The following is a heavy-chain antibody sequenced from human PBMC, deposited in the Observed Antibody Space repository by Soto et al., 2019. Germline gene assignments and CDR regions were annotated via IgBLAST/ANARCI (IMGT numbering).Heavy chain of an antibody. Sequence: GGSLRLSCAASGFTFSSYSMNWVRQAPGKGLEWVSSISSSSSYIYYADSVKGRFTISRDNAKNSLYLQMNSLRAEDTAVYYCARDHGRYYYDSSGPPYYYYGMDVWGQGTTVTV. V-gene: IGHV3-21*01. CDR2: ISSSSSYI. D-gene: IGHD3-22*01. CDR3: ARDHGRYYYDSSGPPYYYYGMDV. CDR1: GFTFSSYS. J-gene: IGHJ6*02.